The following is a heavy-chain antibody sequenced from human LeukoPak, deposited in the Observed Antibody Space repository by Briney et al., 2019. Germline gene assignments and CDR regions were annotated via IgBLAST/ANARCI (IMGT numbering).Heavy chain of an antibody. V-gene: IGHV1-2*02. J-gene: IGHJ3*02. Sequence: ASAKVSCKASGYTFTGYYMHWVRQAPGQGLEWMGWINPNSGGTNYAQKFQGRVTMTRDTSISTAYMALSRLRSDDTAVYYCASDILTGYPRAFDIWGQGTMVTVSS. CDR3: ASDILTGYPRAFDI. D-gene: IGHD3-9*01. CDR1: GYTFTGYY. CDR2: INPNSGGT.